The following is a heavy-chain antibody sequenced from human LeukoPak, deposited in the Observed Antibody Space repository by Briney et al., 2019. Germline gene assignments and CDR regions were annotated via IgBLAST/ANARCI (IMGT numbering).Heavy chain of an antibody. V-gene: IGHV3-23*01. CDR1: GFTFSSYA. CDR2: ISGSGDNT. CDR3: AKDHYDYVWGSYSLYFQH. D-gene: IGHD3-16*01. Sequence: GGSLRLSCAASGFTFSSYAMSWVRQAPGKGLEWVSAISGSGDNTYHADSVKGRFTISTDNSKNTLYLQMSSLRAEDTAVYYCAKDHYDYVWGSYSLYFQHWGQGTLVTVSS. J-gene: IGHJ1*01.